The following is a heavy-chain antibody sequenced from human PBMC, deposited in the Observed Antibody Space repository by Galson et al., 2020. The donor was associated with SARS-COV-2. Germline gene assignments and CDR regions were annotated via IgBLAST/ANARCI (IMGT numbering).Heavy chain of an antibody. D-gene: IGHD6-13*01. V-gene: IGHV3-33*01. CDR2: IWYDASKI. CDR1: GFTFRSYG. J-gene: IGHJ4*02. CDR3: AREAEVTSAGNSLDY. Sequence: GGSLSLSCAASGFTFRSYGMHWVRQAPGKGLEWMAVIWYDASKIYYADSVRGRFTISKDNSKNTLYLQMNSLRAEDTAVYYCAREAEVTSAGNSLDYWGRGTLVTVSS.